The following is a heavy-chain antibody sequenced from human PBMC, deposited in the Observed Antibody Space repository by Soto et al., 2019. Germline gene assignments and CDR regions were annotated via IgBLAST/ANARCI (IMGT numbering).Heavy chain of an antibody. J-gene: IGHJ5*02. D-gene: IGHD2-21*02. Sequence: QAQLVESGGGVVQPGGSLRLSCVASGFSLYSYVIHWVRQTPGKGLEWVAVISIDGTRTYYADSVKGRFTVSRDNSKNTQYSQMFGLTIEDTAMYYCVRDLGRSDLDPWGQGTLVTVSS. CDR3: VRDLGRSDLDP. V-gene: IGHV3-30*01. CDR2: ISIDGTRT. CDR1: GFSLYSYV.